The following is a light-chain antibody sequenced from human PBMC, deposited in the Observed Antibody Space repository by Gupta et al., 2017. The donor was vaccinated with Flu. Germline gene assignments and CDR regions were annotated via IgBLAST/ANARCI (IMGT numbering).Light chain of an antibody. J-gene: IGKJ1*01. CDR1: QSISTW. Sequence: DVQMTQSPSTLSASVGDRVTITCRASQSISTWLAWYQQKPGKAPKVLIYKASTLQSGVPSRFSGSGSGTEFTLTINNLQPDDFATYYCQQYYGYWTLGQGTKVEI. V-gene: IGKV1-5*03. CDR2: KAS. CDR3: QQYYGYWT.